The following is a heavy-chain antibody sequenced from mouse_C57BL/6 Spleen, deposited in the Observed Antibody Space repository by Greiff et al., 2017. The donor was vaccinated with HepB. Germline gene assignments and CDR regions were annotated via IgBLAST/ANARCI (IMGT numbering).Heavy chain of an antibody. J-gene: IGHJ3*01. V-gene: IGHV10-1*01. CDR2: IRSKSNNYAT. CDR3: TYDGYWAWFAY. CDR1: GFSFNTYA. Sequence: EVMLVESGGGLVQPKGSLKLSCAASGFSFNTYAMNWVRQAPGKGLEWVARIRSKSNNYATYYADSVKDRFTISRDDSESMLYLQMNNLKTEDTAMYYCTYDGYWAWFAYWGQGTLVTVSA. D-gene: IGHD2-3*01.